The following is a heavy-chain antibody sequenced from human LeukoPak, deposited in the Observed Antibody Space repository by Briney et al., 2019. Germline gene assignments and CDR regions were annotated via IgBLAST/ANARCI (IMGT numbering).Heavy chain of an antibody. CDR1: GGTFSSYA. J-gene: IGHJ4*02. V-gene: IGHV1-69*04. CDR3: ARVRQWLVGGTFDY. CDR2: IIPILGIA. D-gene: IGHD6-19*01. Sequence: SVKVSCKASGGTFSSYAISWVRQAPGQGLEWMGRIIPILGIANYAQKFQGRVTITADKSTSTAYMELSSLRSEDTAVYYCARVRQWLVGGTFDYWGQGTLVTVSS.